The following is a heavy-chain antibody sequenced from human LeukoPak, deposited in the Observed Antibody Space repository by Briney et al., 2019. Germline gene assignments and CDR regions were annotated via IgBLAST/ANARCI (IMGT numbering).Heavy chain of an antibody. CDR3: ARSSSGTYHY. J-gene: IGHJ4*02. CDR2: IYGDKGNT. CDR1: GYNFPSYT. V-gene: IGHV1-3*01. D-gene: IGHD3-10*01. Sequence: ASVKVSCKTSGYNFPSYTMLWLRQAPGQSPEWMGSIYGDKGNTRYSEKFQDRVTFTRNTSASSAYMELSSLRFEDTAVYYCARSSSGTYHYWGQGTLVTVSS.